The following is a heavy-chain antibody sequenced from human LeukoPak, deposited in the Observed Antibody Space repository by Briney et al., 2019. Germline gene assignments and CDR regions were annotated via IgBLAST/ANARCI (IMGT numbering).Heavy chain of an antibody. CDR1: AFTFSSYW. CDR2: INSDGSST. Sequence: GGSLRLSCAASAFTFSSYWMHWVRQAPGKGLVWVSRINSDGSSTSYADSVKGRFTISRDNAKNTLYLQMNSLRAEDTAVYYCARDLFPLGYCSSTSCAAYYYYGMDVWGQGTTVTVSS. D-gene: IGHD2-2*01. V-gene: IGHV3-74*01. CDR3: ARDLFPLGYCSSTSCAAYYYYGMDV. J-gene: IGHJ6*02.